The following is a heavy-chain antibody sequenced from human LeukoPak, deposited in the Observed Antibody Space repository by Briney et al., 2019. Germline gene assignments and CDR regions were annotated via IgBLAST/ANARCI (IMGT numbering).Heavy chain of an antibody. CDR1: GFTFSSYW. Sequence: GGSLRLSCAASGFTFSSYWMHWVRQAPGKGLVWVSRISTDGSSTNSADSVKGRLTISRDNAKNTLYLQMNSLRAEDTAVYYCVREYSSSSGRAFDMWGQGTMVTVST. CDR3: VREYSSSSGRAFDM. J-gene: IGHJ3*02. D-gene: IGHD6-6*01. CDR2: ISTDGSST. V-gene: IGHV3-74*01.